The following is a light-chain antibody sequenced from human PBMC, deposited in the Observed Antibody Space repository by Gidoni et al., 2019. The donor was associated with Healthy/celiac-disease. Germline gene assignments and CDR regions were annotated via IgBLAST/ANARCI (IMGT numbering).Light chain of an antibody. CDR3: MQALSGYT. CDR2: LGS. J-gene: IGKJ2*01. CDR1: QSLLHSNGYNY. V-gene: IGKV2-28*01. Sequence: DIVMTQSPLSLPVTPGEPASISCRSSQSLLHSNGYNYLDWYLQKPGQSPQLLIYLGSNRASGVPDRFSGSGSGTDFTLKISSVEAEDVGVYYRMQALSGYTFGQGTKLEIK.